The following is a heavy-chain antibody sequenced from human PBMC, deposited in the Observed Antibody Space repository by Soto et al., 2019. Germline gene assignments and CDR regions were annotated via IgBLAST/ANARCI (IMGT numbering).Heavy chain of an antibody. J-gene: IGHJ6*02. V-gene: IGHV3-21*01. CDR3: ASAPGGYGYYYYYGMDV. CDR1: GFTFSSYS. Sequence: EVQLVESGGGLAKPGESLRLSCAASGFTFSSYSMNWVRKAPGKGLEWVSSISSSASDIYYADSVKGRFTISRDNAKNSLYLQMNNLRVEDTAVYYCASAPGGYGYYYYYGMDVWGHGTTVTVSS. D-gene: IGHD3-22*01. CDR2: ISSSASDI.